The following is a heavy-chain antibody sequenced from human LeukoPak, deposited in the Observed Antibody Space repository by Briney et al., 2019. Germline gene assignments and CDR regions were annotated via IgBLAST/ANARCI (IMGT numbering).Heavy chain of an antibody. D-gene: IGHD4/OR15-4a*01. CDR3: ARGRYGDNGAFDI. J-gene: IGHJ3*02. Sequence: PGRSLRLSCAASGFTFSSYPMHWVRQAPGKGLEWVAVISDDGTNKYYASSVKGRFTISRDNSKNTLYLQMNSLRAEDTAVYYCARGRYGDNGAFDIWGQGTMVTVSS. CDR1: GFTFSSYP. CDR2: ISDDGTNK. V-gene: IGHV3-30*04.